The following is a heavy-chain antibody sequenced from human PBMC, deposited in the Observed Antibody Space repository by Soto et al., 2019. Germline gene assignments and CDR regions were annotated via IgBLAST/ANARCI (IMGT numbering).Heavy chain of an antibody. CDR2: ISYDGSNK. V-gene: IGHV3-30*18. CDR3: AKDYWPARGSGSPLDY. D-gene: IGHD3-10*01. CDR1: GITFSSYD. J-gene: IGHJ4*02. Sequence: QVQLVESGGGVVQPGRSLRLSCAASGITFSSYDMHWVRQAPGKGLEWVAVISYDGSNKYYADSVKGRFTISRDNAKNTLYLQMSSLRAEDTALYYCAKDYWPARGSGSPLDYWGQGTLVTVSS.